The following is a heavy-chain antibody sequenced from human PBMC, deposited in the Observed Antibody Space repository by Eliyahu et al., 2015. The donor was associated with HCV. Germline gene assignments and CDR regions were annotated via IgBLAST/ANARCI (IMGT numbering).Heavy chain of an antibody. D-gene: IGHD5-18*01. CDR1: GFTFSSXA. Sequence: EVQLLESGGGLVQPGGSLRLSCAASGFTFSSXAMSWVRQAPGKGLEWVSAISGSGASTYYADSVKGRFTISRDNSKNTLYLQMNSLRAEDTAVYYCAKDPIQLIREYYFDYWGQGTLVTVSS. J-gene: IGHJ4*02. CDR2: ISGSGAST. CDR3: AKDPIQLIREYYFDY. V-gene: IGHV3-23*01.